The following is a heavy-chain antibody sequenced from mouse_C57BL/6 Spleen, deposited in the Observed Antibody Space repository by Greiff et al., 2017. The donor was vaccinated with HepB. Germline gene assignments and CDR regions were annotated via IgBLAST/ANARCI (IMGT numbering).Heavy chain of an antibody. V-gene: IGHV1-69*01. J-gene: IGHJ1*03. CDR1: GYTFTSYW. D-gene: IGHD1-1*01. CDR3: ARYYGSSHWYFDV. Sequence: QVHVKQPGAELVMPGASVKLSCKASGYTFTSYWMHWVKQRPGQGLEWIGEIDPSDSYTNYNQKFKGKSTLTVDKSSSTAYMQLSSLTSEDSAVYYCARYYGSSHWYFDVWGTGTTATVSS. CDR2: IDPSDSYT.